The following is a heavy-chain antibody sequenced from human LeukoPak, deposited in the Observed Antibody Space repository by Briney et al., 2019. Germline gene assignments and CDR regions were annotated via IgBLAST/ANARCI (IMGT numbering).Heavy chain of an antibody. V-gene: IGHV4-39*01. CDR1: GGSISSSSHY. Sequence: SETLTLTCTVSGGSISSSSHYWGWFRQPPGKGLEWIGYIYYSGSSFCNPSLTIRVTMSVDTSKNQFSLRLNSVTAADTAVYYCAEGCTVTTDYWGHGTLVTVSS. CDR3: AEGCTVTTDY. CDR2: IYYSGSS. D-gene: IGHD4-17*01. J-gene: IGHJ4*01.